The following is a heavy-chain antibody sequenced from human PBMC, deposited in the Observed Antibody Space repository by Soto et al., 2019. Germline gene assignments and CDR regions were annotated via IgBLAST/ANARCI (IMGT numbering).Heavy chain of an antibody. J-gene: IGHJ3*02. CDR2: IRSKANSYAT. CDR1: GFTFSGSA. CDR3: TRPYKRDGYDAFDI. Sequence: GESLKISCAASGFTFSGSAMHWVRQASGKGLEWVGRIRSKANSYATAYAASVKGRFTISRDDSKNTAYLQMNSLKTEDTAVYYCTRPYKRDGYDAFDIWGQGTMVTVSS. D-gene: IGHD5-12*01. V-gene: IGHV3-73*01.